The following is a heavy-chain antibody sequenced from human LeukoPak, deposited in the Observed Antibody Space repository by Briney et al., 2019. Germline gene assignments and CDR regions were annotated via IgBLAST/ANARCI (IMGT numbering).Heavy chain of an antibody. CDR3: AKVSLMLRVWGPFDY. Sequence: GGSLRLSCAASGFTFSSYTMKWVRQAPGKGLEWVSGISGSGDSTYYADSVKGRFTISRDNSKNTLFLQVNSLRAEDTAIYYCAKVSLMLRVWGPFDYWGQGTLVTVSS. V-gene: IGHV3-23*01. D-gene: IGHD3-16*01. CDR2: ISGSGDST. CDR1: GFTFSSYT. J-gene: IGHJ4*02.